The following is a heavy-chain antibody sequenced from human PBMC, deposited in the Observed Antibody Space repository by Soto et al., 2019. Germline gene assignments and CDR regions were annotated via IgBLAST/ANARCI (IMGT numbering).Heavy chain of an antibody. CDR1: GFTFSSYA. D-gene: IGHD3-3*01. Sequence: SLRLSCAASGFTFSSYAMSWVRQAPGKGLEWVSAISGSGGSTYYADSVKGRFTISRDNSKNTLYLQMNSLRAEDTAVYYCAKAGITIFGVVIQYYFDYWGQGTLVTVSS. V-gene: IGHV3-23*01. CDR2: ISGSGGST. J-gene: IGHJ4*02. CDR3: AKAGITIFGVVIQYYFDY.